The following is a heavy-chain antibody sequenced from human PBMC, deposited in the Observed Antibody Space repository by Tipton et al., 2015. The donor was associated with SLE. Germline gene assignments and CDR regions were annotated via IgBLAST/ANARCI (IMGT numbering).Heavy chain of an antibody. CDR1: DDSITTDY. CDR2: VSYSGVT. CDR3: ARGGALWSGPTSYYYLFYYMDV. D-gene: IGHD3-3*01. V-gene: IGHV4-59*12. Sequence: LSLTCTVSDDSITTDYWTWIRQPPGKGLEYIGYVSYSGVTNSNPSLERRVTISVDTSKNQFYLRLTSVTAADTAVYYCARGGALWSGPTSYYYLFYYMDVWGKGPTVTVSS. J-gene: IGHJ6*03.